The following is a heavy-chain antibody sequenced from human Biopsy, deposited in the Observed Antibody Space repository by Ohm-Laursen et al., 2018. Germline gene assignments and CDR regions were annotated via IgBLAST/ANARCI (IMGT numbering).Heavy chain of an antibody. J-gene: IGHJ1*01. CDR1: EGTFSNYG. D-gene: IGHD3-9*01. CDR3: ATKLTGYFHH. Sequence: SSVKVSCKAPEGTFSNYGVNWVRQAPGQGLEWLGGNIPILGTGNYAQKFQDRVTVAADTSTSTATMELRSLRSDDTAVYYCATKLTGYFHHWSQGTLVSVSS. V-gene: IGHV1-69*06. CDR2: NIPILGTG.